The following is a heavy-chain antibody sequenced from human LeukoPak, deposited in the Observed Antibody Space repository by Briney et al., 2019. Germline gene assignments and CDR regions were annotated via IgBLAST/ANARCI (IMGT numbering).Heavy chain of an antibody. J-gene: IGHJ3*02. Sequence: SETLSLTCTVSGHSISSGYYWGWIRQPPGKGLEWIGSIYHSGSTYYNPSLKSRVTISVDTSKNQFSLKLSSVTAADTAVYHCARGGTYYYDSSGYYVIDAFDIWGQGTMVTVSS. V-gene: IGHV4-38-2*02. CDR1: GHSISSGYY. CDR3: ARGGTYYYDSSGYYVIDAFDI. CDR2: IYHSGST. D-gene: IGHD3-22*01.